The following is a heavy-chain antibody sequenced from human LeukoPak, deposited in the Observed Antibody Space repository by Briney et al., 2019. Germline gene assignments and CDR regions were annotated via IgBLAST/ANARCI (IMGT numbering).Heavy chain of an antibody. CDR2: IYSGGST. V-gene: IGHV3-53*01. Sequence: GGSLRLSCAASGFTVSSNYTSWVRQAPGKGLEWVSVIYSGGSTYYADSVKGRFTISRDNSKNTLYLQMNSLRAEDTAVYYCARDQRYSGSYYYYYYYGMDVWGQGTTVTVSS. CDR1: GFTVSSNY. J-gene: IGHJ6*02. CDR3: ARDQRYSGSYYYYYYYGMDV. D-gene: IGHD1-26*01.